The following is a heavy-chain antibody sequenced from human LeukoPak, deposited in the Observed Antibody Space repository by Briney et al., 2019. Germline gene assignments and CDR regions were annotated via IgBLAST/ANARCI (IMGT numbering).Heavy chain of an antibody. Sequence: SGGSLRLSCAASGFTFSSYAMDWVRQAPGKGLEWVSAISGSGGTYYADSVKGRFTISRDNSKNTLYLQMNNLRAEDTAVYYCARVRQLEFDYWGQGTLLTVSS. CDR3: ARVRQLEFDY. CDR2: ISGSGGT. CDR1: GFTFSSYA. D-gene: IGHD1-1*01. J-gene: IGHJ4*02. V-gene: IGHV3-23*01.